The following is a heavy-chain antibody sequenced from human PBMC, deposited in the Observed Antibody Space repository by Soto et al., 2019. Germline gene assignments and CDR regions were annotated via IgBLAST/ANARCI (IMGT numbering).Heavy chain of an antibody. J-gene: IGHJ4*02. CDR2: IYHTGNA. Sequence: SXTLYLTSAVSGDSITSTELWNWVRQPPGKGLEWIGEIYHTGNANYNPSLKSRVTMSVDQSKNQISLTISSVSAADTALYYCARGANLFDYWGRGTLVTVSS. CDR3: ARGANLFDY. V-gene: IGHV4-4*02. CDR1: GDSITSTEL.